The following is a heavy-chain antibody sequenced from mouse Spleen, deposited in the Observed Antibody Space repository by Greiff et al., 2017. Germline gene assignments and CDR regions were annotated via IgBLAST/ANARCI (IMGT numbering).Heavy chain of an antibody. V-gene: IGHV1-4*01. J-gene: IGHJ3*01. CDR3: AGGRLLQGFAY. CDR1: GYTFTSYT. Sequence: QVQLQQSGAELARPGASVKMSCKASGYTFTSYTMHWVKQRPGQGLEWIGYINPSSGYTKYNQKFKDKATLTADKSSSTAYMQLSSLTSEDSAVYYCAGGRLLQGFAYWGQGTLVTVSA. CDR2: INPSSGYT. D-gene: IGHD2-3*01.